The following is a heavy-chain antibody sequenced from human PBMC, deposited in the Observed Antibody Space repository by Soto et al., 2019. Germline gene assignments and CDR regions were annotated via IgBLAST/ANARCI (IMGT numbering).Heavy chain of an antibody. CDR3: ARDLDPITMVRGVIITSGLFDY. J-gene: IGHJ4*02. D-gene: IGHD3-10*01. Sequence: GESLKSSCAASGFTFSSYSMNWVRQAPGKGLEWVSSISSSSSYIYYADSVKGRFTISRDNAKNSLYLQMNSLRAEDTAVYYCARDLDPITMVRGVIITSGLFDYWGQGTLVTVSS. CDR1: GFTFSSYS. CDR2: ISSSSSYI. V-gene: IGHV3-21*01.